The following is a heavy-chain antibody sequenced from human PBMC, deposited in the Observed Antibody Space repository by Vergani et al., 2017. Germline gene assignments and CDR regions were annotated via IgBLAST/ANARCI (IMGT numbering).Heavy chain of an antibody. V-gene: IGHV3-30*02. D-gene: IGHD3-10*01. Sequence: QVQILQSGGGVVQPGGSLRLSCTLSGFTLNTYGIHWVRQAPGKGLEWVSFIRYDGSSEYYGDSVKGRFTISRDNAKNSLYLQMDSLRVEDTASYFCVRDSRTYTSGTDGMAVWGQGTTVTVSS. CDR2: IRYDGSSE. CDR3: VRDSRTYTSGTDGMAV. CDR1: GFTLNTYG. J-gene: IGHJ6*02.